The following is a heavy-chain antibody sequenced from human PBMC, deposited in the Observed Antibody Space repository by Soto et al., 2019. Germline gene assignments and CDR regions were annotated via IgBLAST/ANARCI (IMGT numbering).Heavy chain of an antibody. CDR2: TYYRSKWYN. V-gene: IGHV6-1*01. J-gene: IGHJ6*02. D-gene: IGHD2-2*01. CDR1: GDSVSSNSAA. CDR3: ARVNCSSTSCYDFYYYGMDV. Sequence: SQTRSLTCAISGDSVSSNSAAWNWIRQSPSRGLEWLGRTYYRSKWYNDYAVSVKSRITINPDTSKNQFSLQLNSVTPEDTAVYYCARVNCSSTSCYDFYYYGMDVWDQGTTVTVSS.